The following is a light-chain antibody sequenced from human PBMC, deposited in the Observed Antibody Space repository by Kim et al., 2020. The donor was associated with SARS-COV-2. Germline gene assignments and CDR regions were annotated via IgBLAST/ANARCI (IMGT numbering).Light chain of an antibody. CDR1: NIGSKS. Sequence: SYELTQPPSVSVAPGKTARINCGGNNIGSKSVHWYQQKPGQAPVLVIYYDSDRPSGIPERFSGSNSGNTATLTISRVEAGDEAAYYCQVWDSSSDHVVFG. CDR3: QVWDSSSDHVV. J-gene: IGLJ2*01. V-gene: IGLV3-21*04. CDR2: YDS.